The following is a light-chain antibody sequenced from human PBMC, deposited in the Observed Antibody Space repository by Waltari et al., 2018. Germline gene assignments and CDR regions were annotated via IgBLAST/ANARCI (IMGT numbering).Light chain of an antibody. V-gene: IGLV2-14*01. CDR3: SSYTSSSTVV. CDR1: SSDVGGYNY. CDR2: DVS. Sequence: QSALTQPASVSGSPGQSITISCTGTSSDVGGYNYVSWYQKHPGKAPKLMIYDVSKRPSGVSNRFSGSKYGNAASLTISGLQAEDEADYYCSSYTSSSTVVFGGGTKLTVL. J-gene: IGLJ2*01.